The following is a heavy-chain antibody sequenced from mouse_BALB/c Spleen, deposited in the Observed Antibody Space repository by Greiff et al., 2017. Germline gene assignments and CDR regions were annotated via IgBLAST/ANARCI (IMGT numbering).Heavy chain of an antibody. CDR3: ARDGVFYAMDY. V-gene: IGHV5-4*02. Sequence: EVQGVESGGGLVKPGGSLKLSCAASGFTFSDYYMYWVRQTPEKRLEWVATISDGGSYTYYPDSVKGRFTISRDNAKNNLYLQMSSLKSEDTAMYYCARDGVFYAMDYWGQGTSVTVSS. CDR2: ISDGGSYT. J-gene: IGHJ4*01. CDR1: GFTFSDYY.